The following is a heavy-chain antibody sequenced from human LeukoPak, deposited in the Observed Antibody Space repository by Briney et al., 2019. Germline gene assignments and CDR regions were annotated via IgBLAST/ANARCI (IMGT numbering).Heavy chain of an antibody. CDR1: GLTFDHYV. CDR3: AKGTTMYAFDI. Sequence: GGSLRLSCAASGLTFDHYVMHWVRQAPGKGLEWVSLISGDGGSTYYADSVKGRLTISRDNSKNSLYLQMNSLTTEDTALYFCAKGTTMYAFDIWGQGAMVTVSS. CDR2: ISGDGGST. D-gene: IGHD1-1*01. J-gene: IGHJ3*02. V-gene: IGHV3-43*02.